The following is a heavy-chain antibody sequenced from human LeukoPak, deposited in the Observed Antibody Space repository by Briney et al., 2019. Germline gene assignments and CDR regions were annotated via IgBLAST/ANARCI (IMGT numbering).Heavy chain of an antibody. Sequence: ASVKVSCKASGYTFTNYGISWVRQAPGQGLEWMGWINTDNGDTNYAQKLQGRVTMTTDTSTSTAYMELRSLRSEDTAVYYCAKYYYYDSSGAFDYWGQGTLVTVSS. J-gene: IGHJ4*02. V-gene: IGHV1-18*01. CDR2: INTDNGDT. CDR3: AKYYYYDSSGAFDY. CDR1: GYTFTNYG. D-gene: IGHD3-22*01.